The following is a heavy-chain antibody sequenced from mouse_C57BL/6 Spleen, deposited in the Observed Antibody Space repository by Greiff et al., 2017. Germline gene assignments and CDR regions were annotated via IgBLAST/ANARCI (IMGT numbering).Heavy chain of an antibody. V-gene: IGHV1-80*01. CDR1: GYAFSSYW. CDR2: IYPGDGDT. J-gene: IGHJ4*01. CDR3: ARGGRGSMDY. Sequence: QVTLKESGAELVKPGASVKISCKASGYAFSSYWMNWVKQRPGKGLEWIGQIYPGDGDTNYNGKFKGKATLTADKSSSPAYMQLGRLSSEDSAVYVCARGGRGSMDYWGQGTSVTVSS.